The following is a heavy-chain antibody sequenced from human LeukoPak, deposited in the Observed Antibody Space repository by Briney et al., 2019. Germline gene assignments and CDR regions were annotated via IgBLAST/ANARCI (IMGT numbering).Heavy chain of an antibody. CDR1: GFTFSRYE. V-gene: IGHV3-48*03. CDR3: ARARKDYYGSGSYYPFDY. J-gene: IGHJ4*02. CDR2: ISSSGSTI. Sequence: GGSLRLSCAASGFTFSRYEMNWVRQAPGQGLEWVSYISSSGSTIYYADSVKGRFTIPSDNAKHSLYLQMNSLRAEDTAIYYCARARKDYYGSGSYYPFDYWGQGTLVTVSS. D-gene: IGHD3-10*01.